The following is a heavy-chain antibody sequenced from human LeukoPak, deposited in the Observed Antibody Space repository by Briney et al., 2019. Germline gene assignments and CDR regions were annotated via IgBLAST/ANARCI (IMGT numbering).Heavy chain of an antibody. CDR2: IIPIFGIA. J-gene: IGHJ5*02. D-gene: IGHD2-2*01. CDR3: ARDSDVVVPAASTGYWFDP. Sequence: SVKASCKASGGTFSSYAISWVRQAPGQGLEWMGRIIPIFGIANYAQKFRGRVTITADKSTSTAYMELSSLRSEDTAVYYCARDSDVVVPAASTGYWFDPWGQGTLVTVSS. V-gene: IGHV1-69*04. CDR1: GGTFSSYA.